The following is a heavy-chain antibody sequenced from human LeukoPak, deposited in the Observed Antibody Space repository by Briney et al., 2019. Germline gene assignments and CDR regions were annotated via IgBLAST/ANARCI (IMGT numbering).Heavy chain of an antibody. J-gene: IGHJ4*02. CDR3: AKGRVRWWYQSYFDY. CDR1: GFTFSSYE. Sequence: PGGSLRLSCAASGFTFSSYEMNWVRQAPGKGLEWVAVISYDGSNKYYADSVKGRFTISRDNSKNTLYLQMNSLRAEDTAVYYCAKGRVRWWYQSYFDYWGQGTLVTVSS. V-gene: IGHV3-30*18. D-gene: IGHD2-15*01. CDR2: ISYDGSNK.